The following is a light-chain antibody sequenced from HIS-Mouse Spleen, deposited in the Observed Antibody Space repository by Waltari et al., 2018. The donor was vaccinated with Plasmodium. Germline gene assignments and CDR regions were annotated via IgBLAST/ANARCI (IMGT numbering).Light chain of an antibody. CDR2: EVS. J-gene: IGLJ2*01. V-gene: IGLV2-8*01. Sequence: QSALTPPPSASGSPAQSVTISCPGTRSAVCGYNSFSWYQQHPGKAPKLMIYEVSKRPSGVPDRFSGSKSGNTASLTVSGLQAEDEADYYCSSYAGSNNLVFGGGTKLTVL. CDR3: SSYAGSNNLV. CDR1: RSAVCGYNS.